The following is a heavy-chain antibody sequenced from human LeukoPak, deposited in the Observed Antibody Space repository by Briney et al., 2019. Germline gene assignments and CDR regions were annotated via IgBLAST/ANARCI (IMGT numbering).Heavy chain of an antibody. CDR2: INTDGSST. V-gene: IGHV3-74*01. D-gene: IGHD6-19*01. Sequence: GGSLRLSCAASGFTISSYWMHWVRQAPGKGLVWVSSINTDGSSTVYADSVKGRFTISRDNAKNTLYLQMHSLRTEGTAVYYCAPSSLTYSSGWYRYWGQGTLVTVSS. CDR1: GFTISSYW. J-gene: IGHJ4*02. CDR3: APSSLTYSSGWYRY.